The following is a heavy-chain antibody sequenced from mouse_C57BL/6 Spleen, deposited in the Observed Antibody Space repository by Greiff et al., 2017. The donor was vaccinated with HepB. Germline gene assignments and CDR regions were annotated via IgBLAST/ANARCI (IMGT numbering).Heavy chain of an antibody. CDR3: ARSPPDSGSSNWYFDV. Sequence: QVQLQQSGAELARPGASVKLSCKASGYTFTSYGISWVKQRTGQGLEWIGEIYPRSGNTYYNEKFKGKATLTADKSSSTAYMELRSLTSEDSAVYFCARSPPDSGSSNWYFDVWGTGTTVTVSS. CDR1: GYTFTSYG. CDR2: IYPRSGNT. V-gene: IGHV1-81*01. J-gene: IGHJ1*03. D-gene: IGHD1-1*01.